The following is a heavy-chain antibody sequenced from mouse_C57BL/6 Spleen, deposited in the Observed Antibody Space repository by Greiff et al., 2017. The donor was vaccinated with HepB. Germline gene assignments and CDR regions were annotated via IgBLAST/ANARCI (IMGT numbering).Heavy chain of an antibody. CDR3: ARHRVGGAY. V-gene: IGHV5-6*01. Sequence: EVQVVESGGDLVKPGGSLKLSCAASGFTFSSYGMSWVRQTPDKRLEWVATISSGGSYTYYPDSVKGRFTISRDNAKNTLYLQMGSLKSEDTAMYYCARHRVGGAYWGQGTLVTVAA. J-gene: IGHJ3*01. D-gene: IGHD1-1*02. CDR1: GFTFSSYG. CDR2: ISSGGSYT.